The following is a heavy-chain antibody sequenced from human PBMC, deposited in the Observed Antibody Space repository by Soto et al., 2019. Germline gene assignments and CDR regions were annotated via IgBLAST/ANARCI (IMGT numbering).Heavy chain of an antibody. D-gene: IGHD4-17*01. Sequence: SETLSLTCTVSGGSISSYYWIWIRQPPGKGLEWIGYISYSGSTNYNPSLQSRPTISVDTSKNQFSLELRSVTAADTAGYYCARASPDGDYALDYWGQGTLVTVSS. V-gene: IGHV4-59*01. CDR3: ARASPDGDYALDY. J-gene: IGHJ4*02. CDR1: GGSISSYY. CDR2: ISYSGST.